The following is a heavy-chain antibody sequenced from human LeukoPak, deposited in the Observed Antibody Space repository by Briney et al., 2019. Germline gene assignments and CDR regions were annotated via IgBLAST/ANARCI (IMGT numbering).Heavy chain of an antibody. CDR2: ISSNGGST. V-gene: IGHV3-64*01. J-gene: IGHJ4*02. Sequence: GGSLRLSCAASRFTFSSYAMHWVRQAPGKGLEYVSAISSNGGSTYYANSVKGRFTISRDNSKNTLYLQMGSLRAEDMAVYYCARGVLARGSSGWYFDYWGQGTLSPSPQ. D-gene: IGHD6-19*01. CDR1: RFTFSSYA. CDR3: ARGVLARGSSGWYFDY.